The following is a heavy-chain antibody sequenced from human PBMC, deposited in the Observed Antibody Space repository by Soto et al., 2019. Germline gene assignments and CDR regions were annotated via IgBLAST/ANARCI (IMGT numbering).Heavy chain of an antibody. D-gene: IGHD3-10*01. J-gene: IGHJ6*02. V-gene: IGHV4-59*08. CDR1: GGSISSYY. CDR2: VHHSGGS. CDR3: ARQGFGPLHGLVDV. Sequence: QVQLQESGPGLVKPSETLSLSCTVSGGSISSYYWSWFRQSPGKRMEWIGYVHHSGGSSYNPSLQGRVTISLDTSKCQVSLKVTCVTATDPAVYYCARQGFGPLHGLVDVWGQGTTVTVSS.